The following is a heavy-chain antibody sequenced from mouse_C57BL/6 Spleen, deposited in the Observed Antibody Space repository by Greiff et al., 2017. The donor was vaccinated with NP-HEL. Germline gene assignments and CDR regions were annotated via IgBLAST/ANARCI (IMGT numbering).Heavy chain of an antibody. D-gene: IGHD1-1*01. V-gene: IGHV1-64*01. CDR1: GYTFTSYW. Sequence: QVHVKQPGAELVKPGASVKLSCKASGYTFTSYWMHWVKQRPGQGLEWIGMIHPNSGSTNYNEKFKSKATLTVDKSSSTAYMQLSSLTSEDSAVYYCARERDYYGSSSLDYWGQGTTLTVSS. CDR3: ARERDYYGSSSLDY. J-gene: IGHJ2*01. CDR2: IHPNSGST.